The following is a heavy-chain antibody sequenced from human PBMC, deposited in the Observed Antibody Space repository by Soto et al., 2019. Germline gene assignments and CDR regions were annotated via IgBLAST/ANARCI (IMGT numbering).Heavy chain of an antibody. V-gene: IGHV3-23*01. D-gene: IGHD3-22*01. CDR1: GFTFSSYA. J-gene: IGHJ6*02. CDR2: ISGSGGST. Sequence: GGSLRLSCAASGFTFSSYAMSWVRQAPGKGLEWVSAISGSGGSTYYADSVKGRFTISRDNSKNTLYLQMNSLRAEDTAVYYCAKVHSSRYYYYGMDVWGQGTTVTVSS. CDR3: AKVHSSRYYYYGMDV.